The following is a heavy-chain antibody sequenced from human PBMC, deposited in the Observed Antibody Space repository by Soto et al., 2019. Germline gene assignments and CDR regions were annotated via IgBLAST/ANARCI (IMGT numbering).Heavy chain of an antibody. J-gene: IGHJ4*02. CDR3: ATHPPYGPLDH. CDR2: IYYSENT. D-gene: IGHD4-17*01. CDR1: GGSISSSSNH. V-gene: IGHV4-39*01. Sequence: QLQLQESGPGLVKPSETLSLTCTVSGGSISSSSNHWGWIRQPPGKGLEWIGNIYYSENTYYNPSLKSRVTISVDTSKNQFSLRRTSVTAADTAVYYCATHPPYGPLDHWGQGTLVTVSS.